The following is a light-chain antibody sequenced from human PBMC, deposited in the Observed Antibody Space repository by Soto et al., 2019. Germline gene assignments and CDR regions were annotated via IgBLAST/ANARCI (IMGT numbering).Light chain of an antibody. Sequence: EIVLTQSPATLSLSPGERATLSCRASQSFSSYLAWYQQKPGQAPRLLIYDASKRATGIPARFSGRGSGTDFTLTISSREPEAFAVYYCQQRSNWAPVITFGQGTRLEIK. J-gene: IGKJ5*01. CDR1: QSFSSY. CDR3: QQRSNWAPVIT. CDR2: DAS. V-gene: IGKV3-11*01.